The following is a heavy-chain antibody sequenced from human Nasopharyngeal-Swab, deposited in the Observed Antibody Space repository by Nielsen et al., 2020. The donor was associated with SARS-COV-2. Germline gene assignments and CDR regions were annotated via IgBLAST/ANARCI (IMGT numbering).Heavy chain of an antibody. Sequence: WIRQPPGKGLERVSSISSSSSYIYYADSVKGRFTISRDNAKNSLYLQMNSLRAEDTAVYYCARDRWFGEFLSFDYWGQGTLVTVSS. J-gene: IGHJ4*02. V-gene: IGHV3-21*01. D-gene: IGHD3-10*01. CDR2: ISSSSSYI. CDR3: ARDRWFGEFLSFDY.